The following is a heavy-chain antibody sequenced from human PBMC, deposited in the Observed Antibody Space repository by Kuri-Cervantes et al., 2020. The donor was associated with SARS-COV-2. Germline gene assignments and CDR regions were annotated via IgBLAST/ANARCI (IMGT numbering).Heavy chain of an antibody. CDR2: ISSSSSYS. CDR1: GFIFSDSY. D-gene: IGHD2-2*01. CDR3: AREIVVVPTTVRGSYHYYAMDV. V-gene: IGHV3-11*06. Sequence: GGSLRLSCAASGFIFSDSYMSWVRQAPGKGLEWVSYISSSSSYSYYADSVKGRFTISRDNAKNSLYLQMNSLRAEDTAVYYCAREIVVVPTTVRGSYHYYAMDVWGRGTTVTVSS. J-gene: IGHJ6*02.